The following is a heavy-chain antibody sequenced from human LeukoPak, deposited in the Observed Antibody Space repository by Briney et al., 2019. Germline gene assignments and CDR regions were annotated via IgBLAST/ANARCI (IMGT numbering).Heavy chain of an antibody. D-gene: IGHD1-1*01. CDR2: IYITGNT. CDR3: TRDHGTHFDY. V-gene: IGHV4-4*07. Sequence: PSETLSLTCTVSGGSISTYYWSWIRQPAGKGLEWIGRIYITGNTNYNPSLKSRVTMSVDTSKNQFSLKLSSVTAVDTAVYYCTRDHGTHFDYWGQGTLVTVSS. J-gene: IGHJ4*02. CDR1: GGSISTYY.